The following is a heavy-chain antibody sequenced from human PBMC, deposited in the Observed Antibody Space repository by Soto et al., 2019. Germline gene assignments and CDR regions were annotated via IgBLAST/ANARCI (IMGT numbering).Heavy chain of an antibody. CDR1: GYTFTSYE. J-gene: IGHJ6*03. D-gene: IGHD2-8*01. V-gene: IGHV1-8*01. Sequence: ASVKVSCKASGYTFTSYEINWVRQATGQGLEWMGWMNPNSGNTGYAQKFQGRVTMTRNTSISTAYMELSSLRSEDTAVYYCVRDSTNPYYYYYYMDVWGKGTTVTVSS. CDR2: MNPNSGNT. CDR3: VRDSTNPYYYYYYMDV.